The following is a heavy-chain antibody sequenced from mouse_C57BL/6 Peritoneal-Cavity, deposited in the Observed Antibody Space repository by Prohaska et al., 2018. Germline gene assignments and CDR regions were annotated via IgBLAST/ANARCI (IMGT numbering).Heavy chain of an antibody. CDR3: TRARLWIIRDGMEY. J-gene: IGHJ4*01. V-gene: IGHV1-15*01. Sequence: GAALVRPGASVTLSCKASGYTFTDYDMHWVKQTHVHGLEWIGAIDPETGGTAYNQKFKDKAILTADKSSNTAYMELRSLTSEDSAVYYCTRARLWIIRDGMEYWGEGTADTVSA. D-gene: IGHD1-1*02. CDR1: GYTFTDYD. CDR2: IDPETGGT.